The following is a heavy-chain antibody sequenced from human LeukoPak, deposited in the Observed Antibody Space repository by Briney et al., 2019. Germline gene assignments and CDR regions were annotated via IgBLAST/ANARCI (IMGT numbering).Heavy chain of an antibody. Sequence: GGGLRVSCAASGFTFSDYYMSWIREAPGKGLEWVSYISSSGSTIYYADSVKGRFTISRDNAKNSLYLQMNSLRAEDTAVYYCARDRYGDYVAYWGQGTLVTVSS. V-gene: IGHV3-11*04. D-gene: IGHD4-17*01. J-gene: IGHJ4*02. CDR2: ISSSGSTI. CDR1: GFTFSDYY. CDR3: ARDRYGDYVAY.